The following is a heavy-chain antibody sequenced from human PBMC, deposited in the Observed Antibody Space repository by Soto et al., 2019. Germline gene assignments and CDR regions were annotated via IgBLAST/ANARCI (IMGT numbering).Heavy chain of an antibody. V-gene: IGHV3-23*01. CDR2: ISGSGGST. CDR1: GFTFSSYG. Sequence: GGSLRLSCEASGFTFSSYGMHWVRQAPGKGLEWVSAISGSGGSTYYADSVKGRFTISRDNSKNTLYLQMNSLRAEDTAVYYCASGTVIEDVGFDYRGQGSLVIVSS. D-gene: IGHD3-22*01. J-gene: IGHJ4*02. CDR3: ASGTVIEDVGFDY.